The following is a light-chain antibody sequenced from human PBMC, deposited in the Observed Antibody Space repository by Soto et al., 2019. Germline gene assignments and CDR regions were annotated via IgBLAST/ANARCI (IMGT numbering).Light chain of an antibody. CDR2: GVS. V-gene: IGLV2-14*01. CDR3: ASWDDSLNGPV. CDR1: SSDVGGHNF. J-gene: IGLJ2*01. Sequence: QSVLTQPASVSGSPGQSVTISCTGTSSDVGGHNFVSWFQQHPGKAPKFMIYGVSNRPSGVSNRFSGSKSGNTASLTISGLQAEDEADYYCASWDDSLNGPVFGGGTKVTVL.